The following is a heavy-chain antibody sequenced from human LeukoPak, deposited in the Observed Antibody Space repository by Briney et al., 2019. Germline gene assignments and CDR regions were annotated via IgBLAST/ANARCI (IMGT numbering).Heavy chain of an antibody. CDR3: ARDLSDSSGYYTYYFDY. J-gene: IGHJ4*02. V-gene: IGHV1-18*01. D-gene: IGHD3-22*01. CDR1: GYTFTSYG. Sequence: ASVKVSCKASGYTFTSYGISWVRQAPGQGLEWMGWISAYNGNTNYAQELQGRVTMTTDTSTSTAYMELRSLRSDDTAVYYCARDLSDSSGYYTYYFDYWGQGTLVTVSS. CDR2: ISAYNGNT.